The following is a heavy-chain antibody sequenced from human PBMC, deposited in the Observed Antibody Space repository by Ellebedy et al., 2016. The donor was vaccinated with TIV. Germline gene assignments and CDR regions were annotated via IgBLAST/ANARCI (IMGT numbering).Heavy chain of an antibody. V-gene: IGHV4-34*01. CDR2: INHSGST. Sequence: SETLSLTCTVSGGSISSYYWSWIRQPPGKGLEWIGEINHSGSTNYNPSLKSRVTISVDTSKNQFSLKLSSVTAADTAVYYCARRRDTNYYFDYWGQGTLVTVSS. CDR1: GGSISSYY. CDR3: ARRRDTNYYFDY. D-gene: IGHD5-24*01. J-gene: IGHJ4*02.